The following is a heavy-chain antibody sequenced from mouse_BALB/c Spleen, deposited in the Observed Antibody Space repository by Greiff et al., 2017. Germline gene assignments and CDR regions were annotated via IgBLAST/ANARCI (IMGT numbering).Heavy chain of an antibody. V-gene: IGHV1-18*01. J-gene: IGHJ2*01. D-gene: IGHD1-1*01. Sequence: EVQLQQSGAELVKPGASVKISCKASGYTFTDYNMHWVKQSHGKSLEWIGDINPNYDSTSYNQKFKGKATLTVDKSSSTAYMELRSLTSEDTAVYWCAGWGGYYDYFDYWGQGTTLTVSS. CDR1: GYTFTDYN. CDR2: INPNYDST. CDR3: AGWGGYYDYFDY.